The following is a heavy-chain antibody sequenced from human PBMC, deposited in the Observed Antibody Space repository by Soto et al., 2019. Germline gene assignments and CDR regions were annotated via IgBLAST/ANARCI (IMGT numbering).Heavy chain of an antibody. CDR2: IWYDGSNK. CDR3: ARDSDTWTPLYGMDV. V-gene: IGHV3-33*01. CDR1: GFTFSNYV. J-gene: IGHJ6*02. D-gene: IGHD1-26*01. Sequence: QVQLVESGGGVVQPGRSLRLSCAASGFTFSNYVMHWARQAPGKGLEWVALIWYDGSNKYYVDSAKGRFTVSRDNSKNTLYLQMKSLRAEDTAVYYCARDSDTWTPLYGMDVWGLGTTVTVSS.